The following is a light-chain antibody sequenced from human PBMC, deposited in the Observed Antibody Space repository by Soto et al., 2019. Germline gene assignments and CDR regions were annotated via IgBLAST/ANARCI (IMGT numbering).Light chain of an antibody. CDR2: EVS. Sequence: QSALTQPPSVSGSPGQSVTISCTGTSSDVGSYNRVSWYQQPPGTAPKLMIYEVSNRPSGVPDRFSGSKSGNTASLTISGLQDEDEADYYCSLYTSSSTLYVFGTGTKVTVL. CDR1: SSDVGSYNR. J-gene: IGLJ1*01. CDR3: SLYTSSSTLYV. V-gene: IGLV2-18*01.